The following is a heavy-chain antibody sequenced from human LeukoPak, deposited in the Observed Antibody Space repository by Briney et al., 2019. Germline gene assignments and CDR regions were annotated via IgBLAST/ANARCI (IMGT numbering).Heavy chain of an antibody. D-gene: IGHD3-3*01. V-gene: IGHV3-9*03. Sequence: GGSLRLSCAASGFTFDDYAMHWVRQAPGKGLEWVSGISWNSGSIGYADSVKGRFTISRDNAKNSLYLQMNSLRAEDMALYYCAKGENYDFWSGSLGYWGQGTLVTVSS. J-gene: IGHJ4*02. CDR1: GFTFDDYA. CDR3: AKGENYDFWSGSLGY. CDR2: ISWNSGSI.